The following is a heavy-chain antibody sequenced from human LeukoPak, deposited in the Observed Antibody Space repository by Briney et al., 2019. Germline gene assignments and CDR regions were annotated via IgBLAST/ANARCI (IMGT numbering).Heavy chain of an antibody. CDR1: GFTLTSSA. D-gene: IGHD3-10*01. CDR2: IVVGSGNT. J-gene: IGHJ3*02. Sequence: SVKVSCKASGFTLTSSAMQWVRQARGQRLEWIGWIVVGSGNTNYAQKFQERVTITRDMSTSTAYMELSSLRSEDTAVYYCAAGVPNYYGSGSYYADSPYDAFDIWGQGTMVTVSS. CDR3: AAGVPNYYGSGSYYADSPYDAFDI. V-gene: IGHV1-58*02.